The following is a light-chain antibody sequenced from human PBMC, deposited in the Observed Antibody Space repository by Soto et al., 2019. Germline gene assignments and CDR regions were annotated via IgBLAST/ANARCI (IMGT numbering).Light chain of an antibody. J-gene: IGLJ2*01. CDR1: GSNIGKND. Sequence: QSVLTQPPSVSAAPGQKVTISCSGSGSNIGKNDVSWYLQLPGAAPNRLIYDTNNRPSGIPARFSGSKSGTSATLGITGLQTGDEADYYCGTWDTRLSVVVFGGGTKLTVL. CDR2: DTN. V-gene: IGLV1-51*01. CDR3: GTWDTRLSVVV.